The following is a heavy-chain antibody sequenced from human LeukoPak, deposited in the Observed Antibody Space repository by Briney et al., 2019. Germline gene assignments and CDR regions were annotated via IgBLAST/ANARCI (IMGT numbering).Heavy chain of an antibody. CDR3: ARRGSGWVDFDY. D-gene: IGHD6-19*01. Sequence: GESLKISCKGSGYTFHSYWIAWVCQMPGKGLEWIGIIYPGDSDTRYSPSFQGQVTISADKSISTAYLQWSSLKASDTAIYYCARRGSGWVDFDYWGQGTLVTVSS. CDR2: IYPGDSDT. CDR1: GYTFHSYW. V-gene: IGHV5-51*01. J-gene: IGHJ4*02.